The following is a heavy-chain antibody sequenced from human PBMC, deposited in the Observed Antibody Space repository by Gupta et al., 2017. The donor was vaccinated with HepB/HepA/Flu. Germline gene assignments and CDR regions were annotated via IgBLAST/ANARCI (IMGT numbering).Heavy chain of an antibody. Sequence: EVQLLESGGGLVQPGGSLRLSCSASEFTFTGSAMSWVRPAPGKGLEWVSSISGSGKSTDDSDSLKGRLTIARENSKNTMYVEMDRIRDEDTAIDYGASTRWQFAYGGQGTMVTVCS. CDR1: EFTFTGSA. CDR3: ASTRWQFAY. J-gene: IGHJ4*01. CDR2: ISGSGKST. V-gene: IGHV3-23*01. D-gene: IGHD2-2*01.